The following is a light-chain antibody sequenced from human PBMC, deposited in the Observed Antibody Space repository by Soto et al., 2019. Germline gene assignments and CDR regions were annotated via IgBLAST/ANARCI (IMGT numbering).Light chain of an antibody. CDR1: SSDIGGYNY. J-gene: IGLJ2*01. Sequence: QSALTQPASVSGSPGQSVTISCTGTSSDIGGYNYVSWYQQHPGKAPKLMIYEVSNRPSGVSNRFSGSKSGNTASLTISGLQAEDEADYYCSLYTRSSTLVVFGGGTKLTVL. V-gene: IGLV2-14*01. CDR3: SLYTRSSTLVV. CDR2: EVS.